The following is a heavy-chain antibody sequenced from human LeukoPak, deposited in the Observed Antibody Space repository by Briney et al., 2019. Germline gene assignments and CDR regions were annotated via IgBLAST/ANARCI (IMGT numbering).Heavy chain of an antibody. CDR2: IRSKAYGGTT. V-gene: IGHV3-49*03. CDR3: TRAYDYIWGRPFDY. CDR1: GFTFGDSA. Sequence: PGGSLRLSCTASGFTFGDSALSWFRQAPGKGLEWIGFIRSKAYGGTTEYAASVKGRFTISRDDSKSIAYLQMNSLKAEDTAIYYCTRAYDYIWGRPFDYWGQGTLVTVSS. D-gene: IGHD3-16*01. J-gene: IGHJ4*02.